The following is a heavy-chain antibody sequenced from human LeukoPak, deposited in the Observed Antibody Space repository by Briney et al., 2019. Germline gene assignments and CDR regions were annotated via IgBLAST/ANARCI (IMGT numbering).Heavy chain of an antibody. CDR3: AKGGRDYGDSSGTD. V-gene: IGHV1-46*01. D-gene: IGHD4-17*01. Sequence: ASVKVSRKASGYTFISYYMHWVRQAPGQGLEWMGIINPSGGSTTYAQMFQGRVILTRDTSTRTVYMELYSLRSEDTAVYYCAKGGRDYGDSSGTDWGQGTLVTVSS. CDR2: INPSGGST. CDR1: GYTFISYY. J-gene: IGHJ4*02.